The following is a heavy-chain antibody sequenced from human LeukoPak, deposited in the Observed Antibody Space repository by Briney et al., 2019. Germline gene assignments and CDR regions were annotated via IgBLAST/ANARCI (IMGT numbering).Heavy chain of an antibody. CDR3: ARGEGSSVYYYMDV. Sequence: SETLSLTCTVSAASISDDFWSWSRQPPGKGLEWVGYMFYTGSTDYNPSLKSRVTISLDTSKNQFSLKLTSVTPADTAVYYCARGEGSSVYYYMDVWGKGTTVTVSS. D-gene: IGHD6-13*01. V-gene: IGHV4-59*13. CDR2: MFYTGST. CDR1: AASISDDF. J-gene: IGHJ6*03.